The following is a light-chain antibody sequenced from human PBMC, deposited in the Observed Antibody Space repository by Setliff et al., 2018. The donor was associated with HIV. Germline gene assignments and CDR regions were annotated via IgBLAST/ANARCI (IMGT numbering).Light chain of an antibody. CDR3: CSYAGSYTLV. CDR2: DVS. V-gene: IGLV2-11*01. CDR1: SGDVGGYNY. J-gene: IGLJ1*01. Sequence: QSALTQPRSVSGSPGQSVTISCTGTSGDVGGYNYVSWYQQHPGKAPKLMIYDVSKRPSGVPDRFSGSKSGNTASLTIYGLQAEDEADYNCCSYAGSYTLVFGTGTKVTV.